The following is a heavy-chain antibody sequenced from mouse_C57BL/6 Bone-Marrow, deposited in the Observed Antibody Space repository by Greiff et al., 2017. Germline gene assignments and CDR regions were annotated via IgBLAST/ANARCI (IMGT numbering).Heavy chain of an antibody. CDR2: IYPGSGST. Sequence: VQLQQPGAELVKPGASVKMSCKASGYTFTSSWITWVKQRPGQGLEWIGDIYPGSGSTNYNEKFKSKATLTVDTSSSTAYMQLSSLTSENSAVYYCARRDYYGGSYGYAMDYWGQGTSVTVSS. J-gene: IGHJ4*01. D-gene: IGHD1-1*01. V-gene: IGHV1-55*01. CDR3: ARRDYYGGSYGYAMDY. CDR1: GYTFTSSW.